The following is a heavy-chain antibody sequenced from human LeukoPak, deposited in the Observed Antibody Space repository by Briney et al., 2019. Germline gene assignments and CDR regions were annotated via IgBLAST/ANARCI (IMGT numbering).Heavy chain of an antibody. CDR3: ARGGSYYTNWFDP. CDR2: IWYDGSNK. CDR1: GFTFSSYG. V-gene: IGHV3-33*01. D-gene: IGHD1-26*01. J-gene: IGHJ5*02. Sequence: GGSLRLSCAASGFTFSSYGMHWVRQAPGKGLEWVAVIWYDGSNKYYADSVKGRFTISRDNSKNTLYLQMNSLRAEDTAVYYCARGGSYYTNWFDPWGQGTLVTVSS.